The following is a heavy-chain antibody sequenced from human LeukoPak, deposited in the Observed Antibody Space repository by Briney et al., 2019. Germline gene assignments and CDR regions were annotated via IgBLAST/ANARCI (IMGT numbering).Heavy chain of an antibody. CDR2: INLSGGST. V-gene: IGHV1-46*01. CDR3: ARGGVRTGIQLWEFGY. D-gene: IGHD5-18*01. J-gene: IGHJ4*02. CDR1: GYTFTSYY. Sequence: ASVKVSCKASGYTFTSYYMHWVRQAPGQGLEWMGVINLSGGSTSYAQKFQGRVTMTRDTSTSTVYMELSSLRSEDTAVYYCARGGVRTGIQLWEFGYWGQGTLVTVSS.